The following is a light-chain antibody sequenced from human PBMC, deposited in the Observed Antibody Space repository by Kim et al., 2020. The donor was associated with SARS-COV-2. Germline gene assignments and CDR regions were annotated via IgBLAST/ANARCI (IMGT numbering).Light chain of an antibody. V-gene: IGLV1-47*01. CDR2: RNN. Sequence: QRVTISCSGSSSNIGSNYVYWYQQLPGTAPKLLIYRNNRRPSGVPDRFSGSKSGTSASLAISGLRSEDEADYYCAAWDDSLSGSYVFGTGTKVTVL. CDR1: SSNIGSNY. J-gene: IGLJ1*01. CDR3: AAWDDSLSGSYV.